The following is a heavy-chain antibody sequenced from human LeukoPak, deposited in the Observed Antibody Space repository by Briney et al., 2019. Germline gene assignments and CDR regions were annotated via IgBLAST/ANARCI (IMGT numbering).Heavy chain of an antibody. D-gene: IGHD3-3*01. Sequence: QSGGSLRLSCAASGFTFSSYVMSWGRQAPGKGLEWVSTINKNGGETYYADSVKGRFTISRDNSRNTLYLQMNSLRAEDTAVYYCARVEDARRITIFGVVWGKYFDYWGQGTLVTVSS. CDR3: ARVEDARRITIFGVVWGKYFDY. V-gene: IGHV3-23*01. CDR1: GFTFSSYV. J-gene: IGHJ4*02. CDR2: INKNGGET.